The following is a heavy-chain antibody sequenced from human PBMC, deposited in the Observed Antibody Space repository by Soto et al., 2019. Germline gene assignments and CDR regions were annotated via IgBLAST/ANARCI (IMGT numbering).Heavy chain of an antibody. CDR2: IYYSGST. Sequence: QLQLQESGPGLVKPSETLSLTCTVSGGSISSSSYYWGWIRQPPGKGLEWIGSIYYSGSTYHNPSLKSRVTISVDTSKNQFSLKLSSVTAADTAVYYCARGITIFGVVIIQSRYYFDYWGQGTLVTVSS. V-gene: IGHV4-39*01. CDR3: ARGITIFGVVIIQSRYYFDY. CDR1: GGSISSSSYY. D-gene: IGHD3-3*01. J-gene: IGHJ4*02.